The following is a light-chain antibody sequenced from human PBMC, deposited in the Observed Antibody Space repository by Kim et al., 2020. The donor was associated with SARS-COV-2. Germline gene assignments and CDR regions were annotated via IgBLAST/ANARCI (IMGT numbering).Light chain of an antibody. V-gene: IGLV2-11*01. CDR1: SSDVGGYDS. Sequence: GQSVTMSCTGTSSDVGGYDSVSWYQHHAGTAPKLMIYEVNKRPSGVPDRFSGSKSGNTASLTISGLQAEDEADYYCCSHAGSYTWVFGGGTQLTV. J-gene: IGLJ3*02. CDR2: EVN. CDR3: CSHAGSYTWV.